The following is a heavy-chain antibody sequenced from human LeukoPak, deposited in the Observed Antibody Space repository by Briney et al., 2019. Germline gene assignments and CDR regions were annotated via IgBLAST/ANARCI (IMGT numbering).Heavy chain of an antibody. D-gene: IGHD3-10*01. Sequence: GASVKVSCKASGYTFTSYDINWVRQATGQGLEWMGWMNPNSGNTGYAQKFQGRVTMTRNTSISTAYMELSSLRSEDTAVYYCARGNRRLLWFGRVLDYWGQGTLVTVSS. CDR3: ARGNRRLLWFGRVLDY. CDR1: GYTFTSYD. J-gene: IGHJ4*02. CDR2: MNPNSGNT. V-gene: IGHV1-8*01.